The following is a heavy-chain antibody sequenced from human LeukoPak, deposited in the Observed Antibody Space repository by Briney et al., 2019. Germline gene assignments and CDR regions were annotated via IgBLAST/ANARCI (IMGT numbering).Heavy chain of an antibody. CDR3: ARGSWSAADTNIDY. CDR2: INSDGSRT. V-gene: IGHV3-74*01. CDR1: GFTLSTYW. Sequence: PGGSLRLSCAASGFTLSTYWMHWVCQGPGKGLVWVSCINSDGSRTTYADSVKGRFTISRDNAKNTLYLQMNTLRVEDTAVYYCARGSWSAADTNIDYWGQGTLFTVSS. D-gene: IGHD6-13*01. J-gene: IGHJ4*02.